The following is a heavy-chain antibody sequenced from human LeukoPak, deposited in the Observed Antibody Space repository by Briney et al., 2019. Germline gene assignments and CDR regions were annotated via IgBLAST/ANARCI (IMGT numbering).Heavy chain of an antibody. CDR3: ARGAVGCSGGSCYASLFDY. CDR1: GGSISSGSYY. V-gene: IGHV4-61*02. J-gene: IGHJ4*02. Sequence: SQTLSLTCTVSGGSISSGSYYWSWIRQPAGKGLEWIGRIYTSGSTKYNPSLKSRVTISVDTSKNQFSLKLSSVTAADTAVYYCARGAVGCSGGSCYASLFDYWGQGTLVTVSS. D-gene: IGHD2-15*01. CDR2: IYTSGST.